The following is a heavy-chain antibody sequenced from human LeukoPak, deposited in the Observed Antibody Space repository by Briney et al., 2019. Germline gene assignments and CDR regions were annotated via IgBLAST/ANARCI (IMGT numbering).Heavy chain of an antibody. CDR1: GGSISSYY. CDR2: IYYSGST. J-gene: IGHJ6*03. Sequence: SETLSLTCTVSGGSISSYYWSWIRQPPGKGLEWIAYIYYSGSTNYNPSLKSRVTISVDTSKNQFSPKLSSVTAADTAVYYCARGYYYYYMDVWGKGTTVTVSS. CDR3: ARGYYYYYMDV. V-gene: IGHV4-59*01.